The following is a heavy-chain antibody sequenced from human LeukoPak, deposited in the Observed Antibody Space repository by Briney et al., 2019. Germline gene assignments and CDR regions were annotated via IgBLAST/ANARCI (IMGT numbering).Heavy chain of an antibody. J-gene: IGHJ6*03. Sequence: PSETLSLTCAVYGGSFSGYYWSWIRQPPGKGLEWIGEINHSGSTNYNPSLKSRVTISVDTSKNQFSLKLSSVTAADTAVYYCARDYVWGSYRRARYYMDVWGKGTTVTVSS. D-gene: IGHD3-16*02. CDR1: GGSFSGYY. CDR3: ARDYVWGSYRRARYYMDV. CDR2: INHSGST. V-gene: IGHV4-34*01.